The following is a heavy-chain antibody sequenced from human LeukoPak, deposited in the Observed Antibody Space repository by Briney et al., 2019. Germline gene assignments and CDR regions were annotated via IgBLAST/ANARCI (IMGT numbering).Heavy chain of an antibody. V-gene: IGHV4-39*07. D-gene: IGHD3-9*01. CDR3: ASRDYDILTGYYGNDC. J-gene: IGHJ4*02. Sequence: PSETLSLTCAVYGGSFSSYYWGWIRQPPGKGLEWIGSIYYSGSTYYNPSLKSRVTISVDTSKNQFSLKLSSVTAADTAVYYCASRDYDILTGYYGNDCWGQGTLVTVSS. CDR2: IYYSGST. CDR1: GGSFSSYY.